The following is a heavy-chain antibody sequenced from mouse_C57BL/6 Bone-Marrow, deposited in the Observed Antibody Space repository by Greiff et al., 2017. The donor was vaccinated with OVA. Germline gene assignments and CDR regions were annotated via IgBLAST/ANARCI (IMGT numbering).Heavy chain of an antibody. D-gene: IGHD2-5*01. CDR2: IYPGDGDT. V-gene: IGHV1-80*01. Sequence: QVQLQQSGAELVKPGASVKISCKASGYAFSSYWMNWVKQRPGKGLEWIGQIYPGDGDTNYNGKFKGKATLTADKSSSTAYMQLSSLTSEDSAVYFCARGGYNSNYGYWGQGTTLTVSS. CDR3: ARGGYNSNYGY. CDR1: GYAFSSYW. J-gene: IGHJ2*01.